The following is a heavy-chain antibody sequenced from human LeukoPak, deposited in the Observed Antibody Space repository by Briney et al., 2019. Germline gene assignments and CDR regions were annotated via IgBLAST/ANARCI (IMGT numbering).Heavy chain of an antibody. J-gene: IGHJ4*02. CDR1: GFSFSSYW. CDR3: AVGSSSWYSPFDY. Sequence: GGSLRLSCAASGFSFSSYWMHWVRQAPGKGLVCVSRINSDGSSTSYADSVKGRFTISRDNAKNTLYLQMNSLRAEDTAVYYCAVGSSSWYSPFDYWGQGTLVTVSS. D-gene: IGHD6-13*01. V-gene: IGHV3-74*01. CDR2: INSDGSST.